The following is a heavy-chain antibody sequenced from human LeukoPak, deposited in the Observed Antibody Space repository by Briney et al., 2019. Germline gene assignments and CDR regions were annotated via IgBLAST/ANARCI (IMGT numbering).Heavy chain of an antibody. Sequence: SETLSLTCAVYGGSFSGYYWSWIRQPPGKGLEWIGEINHSGSTNYNPSLKSRVTISVDTSKNQFSLKLSSVTAADTAVYYCARHSGRDGYIVFDYWGQGTLVTVSS. CDR2: INHSGST. CDR1: GGSFSGYY. CDR3: ARHSGRDGYIVFDY. V-gene: IGHV4-34*01. D-gene: IGHD5-24*01. J-gene: IGHJ4*02.